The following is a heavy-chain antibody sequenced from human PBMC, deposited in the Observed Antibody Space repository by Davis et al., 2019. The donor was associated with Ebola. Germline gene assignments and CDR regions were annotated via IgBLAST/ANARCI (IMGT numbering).Heavy chain of an antibody. CDR3: ATLRRTITGMDDGFDI. J-gene: IGHJ3*02. V-gene: IGHV5-51*01. D-gene: IGHD1-20*01. CDR2: IYTGDSDP. Sequence: KVSCKDSGNSFNTHWIGWVRQMPGKGLEWMGIIYTGDSDPSYSPSFRGQVTISADTSITTAFLQWRSLKASDTAMYYCATLRRTITGMDDGFDIWGQGTMVTVSS. CDR1: GNSFNTHW.